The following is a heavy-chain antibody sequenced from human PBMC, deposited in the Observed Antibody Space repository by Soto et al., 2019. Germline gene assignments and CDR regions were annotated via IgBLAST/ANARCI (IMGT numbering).Heavy chain of an antibody. CDR2: ISAYNGNT. J-gene: IGHJ5*02. Sequence: QVQLVQSGAEVKKPGASVKVSCKASGYTFTSYGISWVRQAPGQGLEWMGWISAYNGNTNYAQKLQGRVTMTTDTSTSTAYMELRCLRSDDTAVYYCARAPREVERYFDFHRYNWLDPWGQGTLVTVSS. D-gene: IGHD3-9*01. CDR3: ARAPREVERYFDFHRYNWLDP. CDR1: GYTFTSYG. V-gene: IGHV1-18*01.